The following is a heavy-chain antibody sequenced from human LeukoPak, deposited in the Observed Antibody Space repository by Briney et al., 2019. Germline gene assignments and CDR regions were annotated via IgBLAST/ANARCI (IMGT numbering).Heavy chain of an antibody. J-gene: IGHJ5*02. Sequence: ASVKVSCKASGYTFTSCYMHWVRQAPGQGLEWMGIINPSGGSTSYAQKFQGRVTMTRDMSTSTVYMELSSLRSEDTAVYYCARDCAGDGFDPWGQGTLVTVSS. V-gene: IGHV1-46*01. CDR2: INPSGGST. CDR1: GYTFTSCY. D-gene: IGHD3-10*01. CDR3: ARDCAGDGFDP.